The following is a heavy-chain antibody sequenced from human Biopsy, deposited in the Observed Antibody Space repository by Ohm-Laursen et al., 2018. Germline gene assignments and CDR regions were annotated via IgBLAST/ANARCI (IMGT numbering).Heavy chain of an antibody. CDR1: GFSLSARGMC. V-gene: IGHV2-70*11. Sequence: TQTLTLTGSFSGFSLSARGMCVSWIRQAPGKALEWLARVDWDDYKDYSASLQTKLSISKDTSNDQVVLTVNNVDPADTATYYCARTPILIVSAGLVYRHRRHLQGMDVWGQGIAVTAS. CDR3: ARTPILIVSAGLVYRHRRHLQGMDV. CDR2: VDWDDYK. J-gene: IGHJ6*02. D-gene: IGHD6-13*01.